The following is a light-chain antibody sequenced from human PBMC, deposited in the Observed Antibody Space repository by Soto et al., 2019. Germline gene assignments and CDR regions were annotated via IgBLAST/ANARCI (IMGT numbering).Light chain of an antibody. V-gene: IGKV2-30*01. J-gene: IGKJ1*01. CDR2: MTS. Sequence: DVVMTQSPLSLPVTLGQPASISCRSSQNVVYSDGIAYLSWFQQRPGQSPRRLIYMTSRRDSGVXDXXSGSGSGTDFTLKLNRVEAEDVGVYYCMQGTLWPPTFGRGTKVEIK. CDR1: QNVVYSDGIAY. CDR3: MQGTLWPPT.